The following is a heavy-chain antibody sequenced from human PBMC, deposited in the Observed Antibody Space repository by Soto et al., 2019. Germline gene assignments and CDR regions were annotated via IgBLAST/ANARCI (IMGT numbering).Heavy chain of an antibody. V-gene: IGHV3-33*01. CDR3: ARSPARLYYFDY. Sequence: PGGSLRLSCAASGFTFSSYGMHWVRQAPGKGLEWVAVIWYDGSNKYYADSVKGRFTISRDNSKNTLYLQMNSLRAEDMAVYYCARSPARLYYFDYWGQGTLVTVSS. CDR1: GFTFSSYG. J-gene: IGHJ4*02. CDR2: IWYDGSNK. D-gene: IGHD2-2*01.